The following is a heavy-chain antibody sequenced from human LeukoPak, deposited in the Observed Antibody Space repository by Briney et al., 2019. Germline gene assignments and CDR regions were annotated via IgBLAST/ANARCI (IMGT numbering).Heavy chain of an antibody. V-gene: IGHV4-39*07. CDR2: IYYSGST. D-gene: IGHD6-19*01. J-gene: IGHJ5*02. CDR3: ARDLLQWLVPDLGWFDP. CDR1: GGSISSSSYY. Sequence: SETLSLTCTVSGGSISSSSYYWGWVRQPPGTGLEWIGSIYYSGSTYDNPSLKSRVTISVATSKHQFSLNLSSLTAADTAVYYCARDLLQWLVPDLGWFDPWGQGTLVTVSS.